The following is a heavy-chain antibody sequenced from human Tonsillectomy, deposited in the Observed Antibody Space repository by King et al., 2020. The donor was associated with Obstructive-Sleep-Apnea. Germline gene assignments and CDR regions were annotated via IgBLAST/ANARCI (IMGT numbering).Heavy chain of an antibody. Sequence: EVQLLESGGGLVQPGGSLRLSCAASGFTFRRYAMSWVRQTPGKGLEWVSGISGGGCSTYYADSVKGRCTISRDNSKNTLLLQMNSLRAEDTAVYYCAKVRNTYDSRGYYYCFDYWGQGTRVTVSS. CDR1: GFTFRRYA. D-gene: IGHD3-22*01. J-gene: IGHJ4*02. CDR3: AKVRNTYDSRGYYYCFDY. V-gene: IGHV3-23*01. CDR2: ISGGGCST.